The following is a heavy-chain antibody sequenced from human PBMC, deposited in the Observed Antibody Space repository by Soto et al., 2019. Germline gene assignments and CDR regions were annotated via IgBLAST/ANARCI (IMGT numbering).Heavy chain of an antibody. D-gene: IGHD3-10*01. Sequence: GGSLRLSCAASGFTFSSYSMNWVRQAPGKGLEWVSSISSSSSYIYYADSVKGRFTISRDNSKTAVYLEMNNLRLDDTATYYCVSPHSESSNAFDLWGQGTLVTVSS. CDR1: GFTFSSYS. CDR2: ISSSSSYI. V-gene: IGHV3-21*06. CDR3: VSPHSESSNAFDL. J-gene: IGHJ5*02.